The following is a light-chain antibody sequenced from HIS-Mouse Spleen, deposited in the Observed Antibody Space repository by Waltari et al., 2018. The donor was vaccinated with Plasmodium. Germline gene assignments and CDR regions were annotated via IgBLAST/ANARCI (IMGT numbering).Light chain of an antibody. CDR2: KAS. CDR1: QGISSW. CDR3: QQYNSYWT. J-gene: IGKJ1*01. V-gene: IGKV1-5*03. Sequence: DIQMTQSPSTLSASVGDRVTITCRASQGISSWLAWYQQKPGKALKLLIYKASSLESGVPSRFSGSGSGTEFTLTISSLQPDDFATYYCQQYNSYWTFGQGTKVEIK.